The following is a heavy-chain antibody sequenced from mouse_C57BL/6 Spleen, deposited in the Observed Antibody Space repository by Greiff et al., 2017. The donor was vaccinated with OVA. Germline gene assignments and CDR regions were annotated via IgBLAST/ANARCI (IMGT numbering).Heavy chain of an antibody. D-gene: IGHD1-1*01. CDR1: GYSITSDY. CDR3: ARCGGYYGSSYGYFDV. CDR2: ISYSGST. Sequence: EVKLVESGPGLAKPSQTLSLTCSVTGYSITSDYWNWIRKFPGNKLEYMGYISYSGSTYYNPSLKSRISITRDTSKNQYYLQLNSVTTEDTATYYCARCGGYYGSSYGYFDVWGTGTTVTVSS. J-gene: IGHJ1*03. V-gene: IGHV3-8*01.